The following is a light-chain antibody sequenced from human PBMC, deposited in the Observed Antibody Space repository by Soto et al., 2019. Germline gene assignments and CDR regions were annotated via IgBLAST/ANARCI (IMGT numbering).Light chain of an antibody. CDR2: DVS. CDR3: SSYTDSNTLV. J-gene: IGLJ1*01. Sequence: QSVLTQPASVSGSPGQSITISCTGTSSDVGGYNYVSWYQQHPGKAPKLMIYDVSNRPSGVSNRFSGSKSGNTASLTIYGLQAEDEADYYCSSYTDSNTLVFGTGTKLTVL. CDR1: SSDVGGYNY. V-gene: IGLV2-14*03.